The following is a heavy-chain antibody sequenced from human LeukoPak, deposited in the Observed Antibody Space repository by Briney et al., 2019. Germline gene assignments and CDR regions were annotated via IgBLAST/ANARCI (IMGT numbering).Heavy chain of an antibody. D-gene: IGHD3-10*01. V-gene: IGHV4-4*07. Sequence: PSETLSLTCIDSGASISSYYWSWIRQPAGKGLEWIGRIYTSGSTNYNPSLKSRITMSVDTSKTQLSLKLTSVTAADTAVYYCARKFYYGSGYYFDYWGQGILVTVSS. J-gene: IGHJ4*02. CDR1: GASISSYY. CDR3: ARKFYYGSGYYFDY. CDR2: IYTSGST.